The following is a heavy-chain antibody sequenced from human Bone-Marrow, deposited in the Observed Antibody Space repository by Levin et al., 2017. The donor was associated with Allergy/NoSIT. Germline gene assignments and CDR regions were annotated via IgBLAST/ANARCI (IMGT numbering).Heavy chain of an antibody. V-gene: IGHV3-30*18. J-gene: IGHJ6*02. CDR1: GFIFRDYG. Sequence: LSLPCAASGFIFRDYGIHWVRQAPGKGLEWVALVSYDGKNKHYADSVKGRFTISRDNSKNTLWLQMNSLRAEDTAVYYCAKEYGRDYYYYGMDVWGQGTTVSVSS. D-gene: IGHD2-8*01. CDR2: VSYDGKNK. CDR3: AKEYGRDYYYYGMDV.